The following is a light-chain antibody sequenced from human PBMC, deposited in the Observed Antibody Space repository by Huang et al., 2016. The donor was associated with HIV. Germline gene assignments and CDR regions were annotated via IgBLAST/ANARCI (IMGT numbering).Light chain of an antibody. Sequence: DIQMTQSPSTLSAFIGDRVTTTCRASQNINSWLAWYQQKPGKAPKLLIYKIYSLQSGVPSRFSGSGSGTEFILTISSLQPDDVGTYYCQYGETFGQGTKVEIK. CDR1: QNINSW. CDR3: QYGET. CDR2: KIY. J-gene: IGKJ1*01. V-gene: IGKV1-5*03.